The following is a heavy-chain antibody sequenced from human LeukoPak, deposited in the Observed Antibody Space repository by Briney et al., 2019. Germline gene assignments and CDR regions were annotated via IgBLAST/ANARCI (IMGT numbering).Heavy chain of an antibody. D-gene: IGHD6-13*01. Sequence: ASVKVSCKASGYTFTGYYMHWVRQAPGQGLEWMGWINPNSGGTNYAQKFQGRVTMTRDTSISTAYMELSRLRSDDTAVYYCARVLHGSSWYEWSSYYYYMDVWGKGTTVTVSS. J-gene: IGHJ6*03. CDR2: INPNSGGT. CDR1: GYTFTGYY. V-gene: IGHV1-2*02. CDR3: ARVLHGSSWYEWSSYYYYMDV.